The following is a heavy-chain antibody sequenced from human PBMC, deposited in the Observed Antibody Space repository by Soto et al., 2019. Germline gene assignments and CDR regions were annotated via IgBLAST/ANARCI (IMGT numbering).Heavy chain of an antibody. CDR1: GYTFTSYN. CDR3: ARDSSGWYYAFDI. J-gene: IGHJ3*02. CDR2: IHPSGGST. Sequence: ASVQVSRKASGYTFTSYNMHCVRQAPGHGVDWLGIIHPSGGSTSYAQKLQGGPTSTRDTSKSTVYMELCSLRTEDTAVYYCARDSSGWYYAFDIWG. D-gene: IGHD6-19*01. V-gene: IGHV1-46*04.